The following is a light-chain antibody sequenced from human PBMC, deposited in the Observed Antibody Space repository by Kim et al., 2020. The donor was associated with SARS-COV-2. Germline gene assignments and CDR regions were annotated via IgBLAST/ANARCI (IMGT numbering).Light chain of an antibody. J-gene: IGLJ3*02. V-gene: IGLV3-9*01. CDR2: ENK. CDR3: QLWTSSTVV. Sequence: SVALGQTAIITCAGDNIGSKNVRWYQQKACQSPVLVIFENKNRPSGIPERFSGCNTMNAATLTVSRAQDGDEGDDDCQLWTSSTVVFGGGTQLTVL. CDR1: NIGSKN.